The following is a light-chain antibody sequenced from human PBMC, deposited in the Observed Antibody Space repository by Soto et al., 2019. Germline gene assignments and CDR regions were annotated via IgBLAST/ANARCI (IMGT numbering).Light chain of an antibody. CDR2: AAS. J-gene: IGKJ5*01. Sequence: IVLTQSPATLSLSPGERATLSCRASQNISVYLAWYRQKPGQAPRLLIYAASNRATGIPARFSGSGSGTDFTLTISSLEPEDFAVYYCQQRNNWPPRITFGQGTRLEIK. CDR1: QNISVY. CDR3: QQRNNWPPRIT. V-gene: IGKV3-11*01.